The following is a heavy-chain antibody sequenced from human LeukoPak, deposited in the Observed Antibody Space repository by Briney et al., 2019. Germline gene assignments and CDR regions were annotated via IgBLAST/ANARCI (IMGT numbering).Heavy chain of an antibody. Sequence: GGSLRLSCEASGFTFNTYAMTWVRQAPGKGLDWVSLISVSGRSAYYADSVKGRFTISRDNSKSTLYLQMNSLRAEDTAIYFCAKKLLAGSNSYRYFDDWGQGTLVAVSS. CDR3: AKKLLAGSNSYRYFDD. CDR1: GFTFNTYA. J-gene: IGHJ4*02. V-gene: IGHV3-23*01. D-gene: IGHD2/OR15-2a*01. CDR2: ISVSGRSA.